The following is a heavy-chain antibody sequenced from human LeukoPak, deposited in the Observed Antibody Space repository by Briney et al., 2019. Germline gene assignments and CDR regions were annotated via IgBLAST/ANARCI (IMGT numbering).Heavy chain of an antibody. CDR2: IYPGDSDT. Sequence: GESLKISCKGSGYSFTSYWIGWVRQMPGKGLEWMGIIYPGDSDTRYSPSFQGQVTVSADKSISTAYLQWSSLKASDTAMYYCARSAAMVYYYYGMDVWGQGTTVTVSS. J-gene: IGHJ6*02. V-gene: IGHV5-51*01. CDR3: ARSAAMVYYYYGMDV. CDR1: GYSFTSYW. D-gene: IGHD5-18*01.